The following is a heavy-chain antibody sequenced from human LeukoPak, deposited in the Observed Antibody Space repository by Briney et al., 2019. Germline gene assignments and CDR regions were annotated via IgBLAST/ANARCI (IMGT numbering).Heavy chain of an antibody. V-gene: IGHV4-31*03. CDR3: ARDLGYSYGPDAFDI. CDR2: IYYSGST. J-gene: IGHJ3*02. CDR1: GGSISSGDYY. Sequence: SETLSLTCTVSGGSISSGDYYWSWIRQHPGKGLEWIGYIYYSGSTYYNPSLKSRVTLSVATSKNQFSLKLSSVTAADTAVYYCARDLGYSYGPDAFDIWGQGTMVTVSS. D-gene: IGHD5-18*01.